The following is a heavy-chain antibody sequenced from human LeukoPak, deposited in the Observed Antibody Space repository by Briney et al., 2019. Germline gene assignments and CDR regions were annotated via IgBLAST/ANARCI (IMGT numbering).Heavy chain of an antibody. V-gene: IGHV3-7*03. Sequence: GGSLRLSCAASGFTFSSYWMSWVRQAPGKGLEWVANIKQDGSEKYYVDSVKDRFTISRDNAKNSLYLQMNSLRAEDTAVYYCARDVSLGYCSSTSCFTTAWDVWGKGTTVTVSS. D-gene: IGHD2-2*01. CDR2: IKQDGSEK. CDR3: ARDVSLGYCSSTSCFTTAWDV. CDR1: GFTFSSYW. J-gene: IGHJ6*04.